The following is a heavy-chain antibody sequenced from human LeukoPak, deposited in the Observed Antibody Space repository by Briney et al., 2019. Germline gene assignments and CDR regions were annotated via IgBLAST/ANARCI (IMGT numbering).Heavy chain of an antibody. D-gene: IGHD1-26*01. Sequence: ASVKVSCKASGYTFTKFGISWVRQAPGQGLEWMGWMNPNSGNTGYAQKFQGRVTITRNTSISTAYMELSSLRSEDTAVYYCARATSGSYYYYYYYMDVWGKGTTVTVSS. CDR2: MNPNSGNT. CDR3: ARATSGSYYYYYYYMDV. J-gene: IGHJ6*03. CDR1: GYTFTKFG. V-gene: IGHV1-8*03.